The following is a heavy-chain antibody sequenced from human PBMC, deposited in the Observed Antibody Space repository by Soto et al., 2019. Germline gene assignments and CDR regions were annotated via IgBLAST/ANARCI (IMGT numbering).Heavy chain of an antibody. CDR1: GYTFTSYA. Sequence: QVQLVQSGAEEKKPGASVKVSCKASGYTFTSYAMHWVRQAPGQRLEWMGWINDGNGNTKYSQKFQGRVTITRDTSASTAYVELSSLISEDTAVYYCARSIVVVTALDYWGQGTLVTVAS. V-gene: IGHV1-3*05. J-gene: IGHJ4*02. CDR3: ARSIVVVTALDY. D-gene: IGHD2-21*02. CDR2: INDGNGNT.